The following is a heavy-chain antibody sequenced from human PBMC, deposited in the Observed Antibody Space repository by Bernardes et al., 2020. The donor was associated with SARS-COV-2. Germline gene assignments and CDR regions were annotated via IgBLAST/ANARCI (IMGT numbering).Heavy chain of an antibody. Sequence: GGSLRLSCAASGFRFNSYGMHWVRQAPGKGLEWVAVISYDGRNTYYGDSVKGRFTISRDNSKNTLYLEMNSLRVEDTAVYYCAKCFYYGLGNYWEDYYYFYGMDVWGQGTTVTVSS. CDR2: ISYDGRNT. CDR3: AKCFYYGLGNYWEDYYYFYGMDV. J-gene: IGHJ6*02. D-gene: IGHD3-10*01. V-gene: IGHV3-30*18. CDR1: GFRFNSYG.